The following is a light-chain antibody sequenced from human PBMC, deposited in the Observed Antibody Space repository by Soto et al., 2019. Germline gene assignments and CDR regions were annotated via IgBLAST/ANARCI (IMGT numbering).Light chain of an antibody. V-gene: IGLV2-23*02. CDR3: GAWGAGMNGRV. J-gene: IGLJ7*01. CDR1: SSDIGTYDL. CDR2: EVN. Sequence: QSALTQPASVSGSPGQSITISCTGTSSDIGTYDLVSWYQHHPGKAPKLMIYEVNKRPSGVSNRFSASKSGNTASLTISGLQEEEEADYYCGAWGAGMNGRVFGGGTKLTVL.